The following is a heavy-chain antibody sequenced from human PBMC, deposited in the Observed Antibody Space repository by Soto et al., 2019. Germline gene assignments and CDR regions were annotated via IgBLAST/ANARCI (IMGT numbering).Heavy chain of an antibody. CDR2: IYSGGYT. Sequence: EVQLVESGGGLIQPGGSLRLSCAVSGFTVSNNYMSWVRQAPGKGLEGVSVIYSGGYTAYGDSVKGRFTISRDNSKNTQFLKKTTQGPPPTAVFCRATHPGGGGYWGQGTLVTVSS. CDR3: ATHPGGGGY. D-gene: IGHD3-10*01. J-gene: IGHJ4*02. V-gene: IGHV3-53*01. CDR1: GFTVSNNY.